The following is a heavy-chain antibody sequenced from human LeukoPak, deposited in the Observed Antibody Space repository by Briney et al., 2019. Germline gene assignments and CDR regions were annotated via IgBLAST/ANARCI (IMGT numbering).Heavy chain of an antibody. J-gene: IGHJ4*02. D-gene: IGHD1-26*01. Sequence: SETLSLTCTVSGGSISSYYWSWIRQPPGKGLEWIGYIYYSGSTNYNPSLKSRVTISVDTSKNQFSLKLSSVTAADTAVYYCARDGWELAVDYWGQGTLVTVSS. CDR3: ARDGWELAVDY. CDR1: GGSISSYY. V-gene: IGHV4-59*01. CDR2: IYYSGST.